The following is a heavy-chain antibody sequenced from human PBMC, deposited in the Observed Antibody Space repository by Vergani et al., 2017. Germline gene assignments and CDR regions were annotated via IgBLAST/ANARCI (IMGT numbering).Heavy chain of an antibody. V-gene: IGHV3-21*01. Sequence: EVQLLESGGGLAQPGGSLRLSCAASGFTFRNYAMTWVRQAPGKGLEWVSSISGNNDDVYYADSVKGRFTISRDNAKNSLYLDMSSLRAEDTAVYYCVRDGRVSRTWGQGTLVAVSS. CDR2: ISGNNDDV. CDR3: VRDGRVSRT. CDR1: GFTFRNYA. J-gene: IGHJ3*01.